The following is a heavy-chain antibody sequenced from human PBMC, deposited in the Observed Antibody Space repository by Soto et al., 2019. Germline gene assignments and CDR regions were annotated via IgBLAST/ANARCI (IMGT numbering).Heavy chain of an antibody. V-gene: IGHV3-23*01. Sequence: AGGSLRLSCAASGFTFSSYAMSWVRQAPGKGLEWVSAISGSGGSTYYADSVKGRFTISRDNSKNTLYLQMNSLRAEDTAVYYCAKDDEDTAMVAFGGFDYWGQGTLVTVSS. D-gene: IGHD5-18*01. CDR3: AKDDEDTAMVAFGGFDY. CDR1: GFTFSSYA. CDR2: ISGSGGST. J-gene: IGHJ4*02.